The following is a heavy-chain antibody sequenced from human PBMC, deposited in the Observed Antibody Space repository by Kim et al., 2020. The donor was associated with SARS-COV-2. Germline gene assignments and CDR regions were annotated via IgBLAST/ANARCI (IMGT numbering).Heavy chain of an antibody. J-gene: IGHJ5*02. D-gene: IGHD3-9*01. CDR3: ARQRWLPTNWFDP. V-gene: IGHV4-39*01. Sequence: YSNPSLTSRVTMSIDTSKNQVSLKLNSVTAADTAIYYCARQRWLPTNWFDPWGQGTLVTVSS.